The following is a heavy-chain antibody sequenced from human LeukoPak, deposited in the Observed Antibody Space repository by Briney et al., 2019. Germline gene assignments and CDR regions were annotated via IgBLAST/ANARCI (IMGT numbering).Heavy chain of an antibody. J-gene: IGHJ4*02. Sequence: GGSLRLSCAASGFTFSSYEMNWVRPAPGKGLEWVSYISSNGNTIYYADSVKGRFTISRDNAKNSLYLQMNSVRAEDTAVYFCARSFDFWGQGTLVTVSS. V-gene: IGHV3-48*03. CDR2: ISSNGNTI. CDR3: ARSFDF. CDR1: GFTFSSYE.